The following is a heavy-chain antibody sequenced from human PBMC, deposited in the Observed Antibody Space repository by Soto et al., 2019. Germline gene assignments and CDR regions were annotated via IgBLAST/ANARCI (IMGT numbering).Heavy chain of an antibody. Sequence: GGSLRPSCAASGFTFSGYAMSWVRQAPGKGLEWVSLISGSGGGTYYADSVKGRFTISRDNVKNTLYLQMNSLRAEDTAVFYCAKHLSNGSPDYWGQGTLVTVSS. CDR1: GFTFSGYA. CDR2: ISGSGGGT. V-gene: IGHV3-23*01. CDR3: AKHLSNGSPDY. D-gene: IGHD2-8*01. J-gene: IGHJ4*02.